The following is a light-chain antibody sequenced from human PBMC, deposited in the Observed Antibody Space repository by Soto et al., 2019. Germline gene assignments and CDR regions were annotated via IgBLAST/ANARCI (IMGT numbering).Light chain of an antibody. V-gene: IGKV1-5*03. CDR2: KAS. J-gene: IGKJ1*01. Sequence: DIQMTQSPSTLSASVGDRVTLTCRASQSISSWLAWFQQKPGKAPKLLIYKASSLESGVPSRFSGSGSGTDFTLTISSLQSDDFATYYCQQYNIYPWTFGQGTKVDIK. CDR1: QSISSW. CDR3: QQYNIYPWT.